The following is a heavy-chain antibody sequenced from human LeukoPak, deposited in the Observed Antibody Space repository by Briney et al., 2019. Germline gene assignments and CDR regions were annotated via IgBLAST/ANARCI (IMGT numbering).Heavy chain of an antibody. Sequence: QPGGSLRLSCAASGFTFTSYSMNWVRQAPGKGLEWVSYISSSSSTIHYADSVKGRFTISRDNANNSLYLQMNFLRDDDTAVYFCATGELGGASWGQGTLVTVSS. D-gene: IGHD3-16*01. CDR1: GFTFTSYS. CDR3: ATGELGGAS. V-gene: IGHV3-48*02. J-gene: IGHJ5*02. CDR2: ISSSSSTI.